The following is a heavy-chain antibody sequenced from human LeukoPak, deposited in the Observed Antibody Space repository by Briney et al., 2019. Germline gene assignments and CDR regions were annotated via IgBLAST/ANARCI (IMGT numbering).Heavy chain of an antibody. V-gene: IGHV3-48*03. CDR2: ISSSGSTI. Sequence: GGSLRLSCAASGFTFSSYEMNWVRQAPGKGLEWVSYISSSGSTIYYADSVKGRFTISRDNAKNSLYLQMNSLRAEDTAVYYCANSHDYVWGSYRSWGQGTLVTVSS. D-gene: IGHD3-16*02. CDR3: ANSHDYVWGSYRS. J-gene: IGHJ4*02. CDR1: GFTFSSYE.